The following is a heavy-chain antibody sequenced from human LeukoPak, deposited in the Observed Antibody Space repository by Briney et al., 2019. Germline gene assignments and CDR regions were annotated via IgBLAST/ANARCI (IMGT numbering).Heavy chain of an antibody. J-gene: IGHJ6*02. CDR3: ARCGSGKPGIAAARLNTYGGRYYYYYGMDV. D-gene: IGHD6-13*01. CDR2: ISAYIGNT. CDR1: GYTFTSYG. Sequence: ASVKVSCKASGYTFTSYGISWVRQAPGQGLEWMGWISAYIGNTNYAQKLQGRVTMTADTSTSTAYMELRSLRSDDTAVYYCARCGSGKPGIAAARLNTYGGRYYYYYGMDVWGQGTTVTVSS. V-gene: IGHV1-18*01.